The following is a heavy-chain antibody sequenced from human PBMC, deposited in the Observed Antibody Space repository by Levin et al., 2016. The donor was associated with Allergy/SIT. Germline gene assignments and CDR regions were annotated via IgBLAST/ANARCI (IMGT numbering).Heavy chain of an antibody. CDR1: GGSIDSGSYY. CDR3: AREGWAIEDPNFSGMDV. Sequence: SETLSLTCSVSGGSIDSGSYYWAWIRLPAGKGLEWIGRISTFGNTISNPSLKSRVTMSVDTSRNQFSLNLRSVTAADTAVYYCAREGWAIEDPNFSGMDVWGRGTTVTVSS. D-gene: IGHD1-1*01. J-gene: IGHJ6*02. V-gene: IGHV4-61*02. CDR2: ISTFGNT.